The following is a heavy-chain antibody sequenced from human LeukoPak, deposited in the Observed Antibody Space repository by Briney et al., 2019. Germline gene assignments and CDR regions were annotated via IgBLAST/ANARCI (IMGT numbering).Heavy chain of an antibody. D-gene: IGHD3-10*01. V-gene: IGHV3-30-3*01. J-gene: IGHJ6*02. CDR1: GFTFSSSA. Sequence: GGSLRLSCAASGFTFSSSAMHWVRQAPGKGLEWVAVISYDGYNEYYTDSVTGRFTISRDNSKNTLYLQMNSLRAEDTALYYCARERGWFGKFHHSYGMDVWGQGTTVTVSS. CDR3: ARERGWFGKFHHSYGMDV. CDR2: ISYDGYNE.